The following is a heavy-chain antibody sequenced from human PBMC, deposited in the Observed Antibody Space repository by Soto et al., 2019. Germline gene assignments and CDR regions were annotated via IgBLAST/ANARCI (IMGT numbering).Heavy chain of an antibody. V-gene: IGHV4-4*02. Sequence: QVQLQESGPGLVKPSGTLSLTCAVSGGSISSSNWWSWVRQPPGKGLEWIGEIYHSGSTNYNPSLKSRVTLSVDKSKNQFSLKLSSLTAADTAVYYCARIEYSRRFFYGYGMDVWGQGTTVTVSS. CDR1: GGSISSSNW. CDR2: IYHSGST. D-gene: IGHD6-6*01. J-gene: IGHJ6*02. CDR3: ARIEYSRRFFYGYGMDV.